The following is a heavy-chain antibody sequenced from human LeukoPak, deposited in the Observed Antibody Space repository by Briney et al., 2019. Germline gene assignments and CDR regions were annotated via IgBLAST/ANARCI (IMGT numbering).Heavy chain of an antibody. CDR1: GFTFSSYA. Sequence: GGSLRLYCAASGFTFSSYAMSWVRQAAGKGLEWVSSISVSTGSTYYADSVKGRFTISRDNSKNTLYLQMNSLRAEDTAVYYCAKLTWPDFDYWGQGTLVTVSS. CDR2: ISVSTGST. CDR3: AKLTWPDFDY. J-gene: IGHJ4*02. V-gene: IGHV3-23*01.